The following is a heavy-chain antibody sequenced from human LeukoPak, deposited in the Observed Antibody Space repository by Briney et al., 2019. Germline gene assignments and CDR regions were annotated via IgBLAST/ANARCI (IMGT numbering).Heavy chain of an antibody. CDR2: INQDGSVK. J-gene: IGHJ4*02. V-gene: IGHV3-7*01. CDR3: TKDKNWNVCDY. Sequence: GGSLRLSCAVSGFTFSSYWMIWFRQAPGKGLEWVAHINQDGSVKNYVDSVKGRFTISRDNANNFLYLQMNSLRAEDTAVYYCTKDKNWNVCDYWGRGTLVTVSS. D-gene: IGHD1-1*01. CDR1: GFTFSSYW.